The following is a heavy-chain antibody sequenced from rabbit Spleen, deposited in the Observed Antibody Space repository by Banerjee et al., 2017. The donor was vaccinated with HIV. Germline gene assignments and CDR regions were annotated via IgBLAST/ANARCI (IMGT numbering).Heavy chain of an antibody. Sequence: QEQLEESGGGLVKPGASLTLTCTASGFSFTKNYDMCWVRQAPGKGLEWIGCLYTGNGKTYYASWAKGRFTISRTSSTTVTLQMTSLTAADTATYFCARDLVGVIGWNFYLWGQGTLVTVS. CDR3: ARDLVGVIGWNFYL. V-gene: IGHV1S45*01. J-gene: IGHJ4*01. CDR2: LYTGNGKT. D-gene: IGHD1-1*01. CDR1: GFSFTKNYD.